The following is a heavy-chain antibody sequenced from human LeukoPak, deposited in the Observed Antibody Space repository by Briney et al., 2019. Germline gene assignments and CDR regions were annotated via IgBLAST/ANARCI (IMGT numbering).Heavy chain of an antibody. CDR3: ARDLSSTPNWELDH. J-gene: IGHJ4*02. Sequence: ASVKVSCKASGYTFTGYYMHWVRQAPGQGLEWMGRINPNSGGTNYAQKFQGRVTMTRDTFVSTAYMEVSGLTSDDTAMYYCARDLSSTPNWELDHWGQGTLVTVSS. D-gene: IGHD1-1*01. CDR2: INPNSGGT. CDR1: GYTFTGYY. V-gene: IGHV1-2*06.